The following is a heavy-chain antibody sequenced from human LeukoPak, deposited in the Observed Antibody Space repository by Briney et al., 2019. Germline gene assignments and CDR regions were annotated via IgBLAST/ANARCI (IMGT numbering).Heavy chain of an antibody. V-gene: IGHV1-46*01. CDR3: ARWDAHYHEGDNWFDP. CDR2: INPSGGST. J-gene: IGHJ5*02. Sequence: ASVKVSCKASGYTFTSYYMHWVRQAPGQGLEWMGIINPSGGSTSYAQRFQDRLIITADESTTTAYMELSSLRSEDTAMYYCARWDAHYHEGDNWFDPWGQGTLVTVSS. CDR1: GYTFTSYY. D-gene: IGHD3-22*01.